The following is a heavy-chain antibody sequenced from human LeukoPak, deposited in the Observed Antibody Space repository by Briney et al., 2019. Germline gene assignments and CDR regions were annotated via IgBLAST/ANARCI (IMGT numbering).Heavy chain of an antibody. CDR2: IYHSGST. V-gene: IGHV4-38-2*02. CDR3: ARDPRTPYYYYYLDV. J-gene: IGHJ6*03. CDR1: GYSITSGYY. Sequence: PSETLSLTCAVSGYSITSGYYWGWIRQPPGKGLDWIGTIYHSGSTYYNPSLKSRVTISVDTSKNQFSLKLSSATAADTAVYYCARDPRTPYYYYYLDVWGKGTTVTVSS.